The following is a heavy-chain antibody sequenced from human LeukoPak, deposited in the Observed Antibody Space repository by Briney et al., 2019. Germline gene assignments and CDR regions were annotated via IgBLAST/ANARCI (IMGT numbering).Heavy chain of an antibody. CDR2: ISGSGGST. CDR3: AKYAPPTTTMTRFFDY. CDR1: GFTFSSYA. D-gene: IGHD4-11*01. J-gene: IGHJ4*02. V-gene: IGHV3-23*01. Sequence: GGSLRLSCAASGFTFSSYAMSWVRQAPGKGLEWVSAISGSGGSTYYADSVKGRFSISRDNSKNTLYLQMNSLRVEDTAVYYCAKYAPPTTTMTRFFDYWGQGALVTVSS.